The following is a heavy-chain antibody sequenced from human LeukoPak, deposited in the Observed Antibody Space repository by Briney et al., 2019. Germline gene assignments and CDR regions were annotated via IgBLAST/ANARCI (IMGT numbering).Heavy chain of an antibody. J-gene: IGHJ4*02. V-gene: IGHV3-7*05. CDR1: GFTFSSYW. CDR2: IKQDGSAK. Sequence: GGSLRLSCAASGFTFSSYWMTWVRQAPGKGLEWVANIKQDGSAKYYVDSVKGRFTISRDNAKNSLFLQMNSLRVEDTAVYYCAKDRYTSDLYYFDYWGQGTLVTVSS. CDR3: AKDRYTSDLYYFDY. D-gene: IGHD6-19*01.